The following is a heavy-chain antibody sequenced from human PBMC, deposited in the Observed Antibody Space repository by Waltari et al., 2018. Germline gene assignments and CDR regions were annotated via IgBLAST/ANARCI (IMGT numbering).Heavy chain of an antibody. J-gene: IGHJ4*02. CDR1: GGSISSSY. V-gene: IGHV4-59*01. Sequence: QVQLQESGPGLVKPSETLSLTCTVSGGSISSSYGSWIRQPPGKGLEWIGYIYYSGSTNYNPSLKSRVTISVDTSKNQFSLKLSSVTAADTAVYYCARGGEAGYYDSSGPFDYWGQGTLVTVSS. CDR2: IYYSGST. D-gene: IGHD3-22*01. CDR3: ARGGEAGYYDSSGPFDY.